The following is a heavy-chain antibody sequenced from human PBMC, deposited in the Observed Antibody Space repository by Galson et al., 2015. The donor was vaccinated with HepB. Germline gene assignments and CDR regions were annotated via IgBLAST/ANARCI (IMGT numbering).Heavy chain of an antibody. J-gene: IGHJ3*02. CDR2: INPNSGGT. V-gene: IGHV1-2*04. D-gene: IGHD3-22*01. CDR1: GYTFTGYY. Sequence: SVKVSCKASGYTFTGYYMHWVRQAPGQGLEWMGWINPNSGGTNYAQKFQGWVTMTRDTSISTAYMELSRLRSDDTAVYYCARDSYDSSGNDAFDIWGQGTMVTVSS. CDR3: ARDSYDSSGNDAFDI.